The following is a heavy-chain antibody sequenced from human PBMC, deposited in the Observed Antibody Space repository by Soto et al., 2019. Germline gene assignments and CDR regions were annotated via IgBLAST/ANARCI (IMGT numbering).Heavy chain of an antibody. CDR1: GFTFSSYS. D-gene: IGHD2-15*01. J-gene: IGHJ4*02. Sequence: EVQLVESGGGLVQPGGSLRLSCAASGFTFSSYSMSWVRQAPGKGLEWVSYISSTSNTIYYADSVKGRFTISRDNAKNSLYLHVNSLSAEDTAVYYCARARGCSGGICYRDLGYWGQGTLVTVSS. CDR2: ISSTSNTI. V-gene: IGHV3-48*01. CDR3: ARARGCSGGICYRDLGY.